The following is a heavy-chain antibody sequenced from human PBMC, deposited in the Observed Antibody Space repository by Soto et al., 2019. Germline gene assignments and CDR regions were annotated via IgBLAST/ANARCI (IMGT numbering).Heavy chain of an antibody. CDR1: GFTFSRHA. CDR3: AKDPRAYSTNTGYYFDN. D-gene: IGHD6-13*01. Sequence: EVQLLESGGGLVQPGGSLRLSCAASGFTFSRHAMNWVRQAPGKGLEWVSTISAFDNYYYADSVKGRFIISRDISKNTLSLQLNSLRGDDTAVYYCAKDPRAYSTNTGYYFDNWGQGSLVTVSS. V-gene: IGHV3-23*01. J-gene: IGHJ4*02. CDR2: ISAFDNY.